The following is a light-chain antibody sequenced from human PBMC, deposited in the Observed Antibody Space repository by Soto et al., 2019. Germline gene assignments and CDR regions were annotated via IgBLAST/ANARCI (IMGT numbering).Light chain of an antibody. CDR2: EAS. Sequence: QSVLTQPASVSGSPGQSITISCTVTGSDVRTYNLVSWYQQHPGKVPKLIIYEASKRPSGVSNRFSGSQPGNTASLTVSGLQAEDEADYYCCSYAGDTTYVFGSATKVTV. J-gene: IGLJ1*01. V-gene: IGLV2-23*01. CDR3: CSYAGDTTYV. CDR1: GSDVRTYNL.